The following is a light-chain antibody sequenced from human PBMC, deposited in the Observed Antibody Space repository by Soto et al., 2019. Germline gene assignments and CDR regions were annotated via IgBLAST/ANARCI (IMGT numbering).Light chain of an antibody. CDR1: SGHSSYA. V-gene: IGLV4-69*01. Sequence: QPVLTQSPSASASLGASVKLTCTLSSGHSSYAIAWHQQQPEKGPRYLMKLNSDGSHSKGDGIPDRFSGSSSGAERYLTVSSLQSEDEADYYCQTSGTGVVFGGGTKLTVL. CDR2: LNSDGSH. CDR3: QTSGTGVV. J-gene: IGLJ2*01.